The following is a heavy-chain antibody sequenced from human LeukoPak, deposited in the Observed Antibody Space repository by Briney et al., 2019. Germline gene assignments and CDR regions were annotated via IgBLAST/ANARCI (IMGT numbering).Heavy chain of an antibody. CDR1: GFPFSSHA. V-gene: IGHV3-23*01. D-gene: IGHD7-27*01. Sequence: PGRSLRLSCAASGFPFSSHALAWVRQAPGKGLEWVSSFTGRDAITYYADSVKGRFTISRDDSQNTVFLQMNSLRPDDTGVYYCAKGSTNWGYYFDYWGQGALVTVSS. CDR3: AKGSTNWGYYFDY. CDR2: FTGRDAIT. J-gene: IGHJ4*02.